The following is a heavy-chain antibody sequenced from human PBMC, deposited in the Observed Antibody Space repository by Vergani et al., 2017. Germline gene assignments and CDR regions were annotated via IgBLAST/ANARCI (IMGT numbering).Heavy chain of an antibody. D-gene: IGHD6-19*01. Sequence: QLQLQESGPGLVKPSATLSLTCSVSGASIRSSNYYWGWLRQPPGKGLEWIASIYYSGSTYYNPSLKSRVTVSVDTSKNQFSLKLSSVTAADTAGYFCARHSIVEWVVKLRWIDPWGQGILVTVSS. J-gene: IGHJ5*02. CDR1: GASIRSSNYY. CDR2: IYYSGST. CDR3: ARHSIVEWVVKLRWIDP. V-gene: IGHV4-39*01.